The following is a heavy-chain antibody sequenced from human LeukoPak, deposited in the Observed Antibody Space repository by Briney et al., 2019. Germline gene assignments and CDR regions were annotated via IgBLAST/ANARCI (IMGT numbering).Heavy chain of an antibody. Sequence: SETLSLTCTVSGGSISSSNYYWGWIRQSPGKGLEWIGSISYSGRTHYNPSLKSRVSISVDTSNNHFSLKLASVTAADTSVFYCARLVGVTDYFDYWGQGSLVTVSS. V-gene: IGHV4-39*02. CDR2: ISYSGRT. J-gene: IGHJ4*02. CDR1: GGSISSSNYY. D-gene: IGHD1-26*01. CDR3: ARLVGVTDYFDY.